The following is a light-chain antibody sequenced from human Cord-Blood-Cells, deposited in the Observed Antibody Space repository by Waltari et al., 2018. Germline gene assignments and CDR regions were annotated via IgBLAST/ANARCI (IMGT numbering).Light chain of an antibody. V-gene: IGKV1-16*02. CDR3: QQYNSYPPVT. Sequence: DIQMTQSPSSLSASVGDRVTITCRASQSISNYLYWFQQKPGKPPKSLIYAASSLQSGVPSECSGSGSGTDFTLTISSLQPEDFATYYCQQYNSYPPVTFGPGTKVDIK. J-gene: IGKJ3*01. CDR2: AAS. CDR1: QSISNY.